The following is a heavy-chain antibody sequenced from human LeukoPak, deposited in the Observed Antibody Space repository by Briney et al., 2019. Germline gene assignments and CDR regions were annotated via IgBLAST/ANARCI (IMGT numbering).Heavy chain of an antibody. Sequence: GGSLRLSCAASGFTFSSYWMHWVRQAPGKGLVWVSRIKSDGKTNYADSVKGRFTISRDNAKNTVSLQMNSLRAEDTGVYYCAKVIYMDVWGKGTTVTVSS. CDR3: AKVIYMDV. CDR2: IKSDGKT. J-gene: IGHJ6*03. V-gene: IGHV3-74*01. CDR1: GFTFSSYW. D-gene: IGHD2/OR15-2a*01.